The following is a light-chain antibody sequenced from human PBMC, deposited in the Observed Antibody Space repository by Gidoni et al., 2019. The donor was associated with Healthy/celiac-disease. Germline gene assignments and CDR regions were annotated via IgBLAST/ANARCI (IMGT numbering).Light chain of an antibody. J-gene: IGKJ1*01. CDR3: QQYYSTPGT. Sequence: DIVMTQSPDSLAVSPGARATINCKSSQSVLYSSNNKNYLAWYQQKPEQPPKLLIYWASTRESGVPDRFSGSGSGTDFTLTISSLQAEDVAVYYCQQYYSTPGTFGQGTKVEIK. V-gene: IGKV4-1*01. CDR2: WAS. CDR1: QSVLYSSNNKNY.